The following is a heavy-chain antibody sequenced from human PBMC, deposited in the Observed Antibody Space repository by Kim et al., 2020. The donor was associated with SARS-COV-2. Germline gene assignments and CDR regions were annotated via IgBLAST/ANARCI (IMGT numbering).Heavy chain of an antibody. V-gene: IGHV3-21*01. J-gene: IGHJ4*02. CDR3: AGEGSYGSGSYYYRFDY. Sequence: VQGRFTISRDNAKNSLYLQMNSLRAEDTAVYYCAGEGSYGSGSYYYRFDYWGQGTLVTVSS. D-gene: IGHD3-10*01.